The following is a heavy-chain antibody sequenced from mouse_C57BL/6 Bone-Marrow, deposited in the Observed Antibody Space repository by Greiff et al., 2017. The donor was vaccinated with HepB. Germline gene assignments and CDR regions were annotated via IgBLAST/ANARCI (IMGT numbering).Heavy chain of an antibody. Sequence: QVQLQQSGPELVKPGASVKISCKASGYASSSSWMNWVKQRPGKGLEWIGRIYPGDGDTNYNGKFKGKATLTADKSSSTAYMQLSSLTSEDSAVYFCATYGNFDYWGQGTTLTVSS. CDR1: GYASSSSW. CDR2: IYPGDGDT. V-gene: IGHV1-82*01. CDR3: ATYGNFDY. J-gene: IGHJ2*01. D-gene: IGHD2-1*01.